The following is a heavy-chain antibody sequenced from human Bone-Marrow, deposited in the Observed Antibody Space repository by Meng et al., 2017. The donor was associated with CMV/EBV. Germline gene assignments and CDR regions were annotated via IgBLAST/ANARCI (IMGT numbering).Heavy chain of an antibody. CDR2: INSDGSST. D-gene: IGHD2-2*01. J-gene: IGHJ5*02. Sequence: GSLRLTCASSGFTFSSYWMHWVRQASGKGLVWVSRINSDGSSTSYADSVKGRFTISRDNAKNTLYLQMNSLRAEDTAVYYCAKLRTQLLFPAWFDPWGQGTLVTVSS. CDR3: AKLRTQLLFPAWFDP. CDR1: GFTFSSYW. V-gene: IGHV3-74*01.